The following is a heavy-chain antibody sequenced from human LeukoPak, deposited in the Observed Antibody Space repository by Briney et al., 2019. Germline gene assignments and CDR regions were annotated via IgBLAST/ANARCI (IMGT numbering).Heavy chain of an antibody. CDR1: GYTFTSYD. J-gene: IGHJ4*02. D-gene: IGHD5-12*01. V-gene: IGHV1-8*01. Sequence: ASVKVSCKASGYTFTSYDIKWVRLATGQVLEWMGWMNPNSGNTGYAQKFQGRVTMTRNTSISTAYMELSSLRSEDTAVYYCARLGHHGYSGFGDWGQGTLVTVSS. CDR2: MNPNSGNT. CDR3: ARLGHHGYSGFGD.